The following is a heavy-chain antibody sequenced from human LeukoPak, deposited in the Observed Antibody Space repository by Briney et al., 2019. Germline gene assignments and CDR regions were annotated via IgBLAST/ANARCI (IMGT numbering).Heavy chain of an antibody. V-gene: IGHV4-59*01. CDR1: GGSISSYY. D-gene: IGHD4-17*01. J-gene: IGHJ4*02. CDR3: ATDSGYGDPFDY. Sequence: SETLSLTCTVSGGSISSYYWSWIRQPPGKGLERIGYVFHSGSTNYNPSLKSRVTISIDTSKNQFSLKLTSVTAADTAVYYCATDSGYGDPFDYWGQGTLVTVSS. CDR2: VFHSGST.